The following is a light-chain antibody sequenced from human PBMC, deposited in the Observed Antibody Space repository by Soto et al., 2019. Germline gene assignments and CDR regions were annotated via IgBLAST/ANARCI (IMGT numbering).Light chain of an antibody. CDR2: WAS. V-gene: IGKV4-1*01. J-gene: IGKJ1*01. CDR1: QSVLYSSNNKNY. CDR3: QQYLHTPRT. Sequence: DVVMTQSPDSLAVSLGERATINCKSSQSVLYSSNNKNYLAWYQHKPGQPPKLLIYWASTRESGVPDRFTGGGSGTDFTLTISSLQAEDVAVYYCQQYLHTPRTFGQGTKVEI.